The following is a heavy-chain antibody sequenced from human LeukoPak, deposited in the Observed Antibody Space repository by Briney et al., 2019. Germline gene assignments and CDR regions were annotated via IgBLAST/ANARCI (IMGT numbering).Heavy chain of an antibody. CDR2: IKQDGSEK. CDR1: GFTFSSYW. J-gene: IGHJ4*02. V-gene: IGHV3-7*01. Sequence: GGSLRLSCAASGFTFSSYWMSWVRQAPGKGLEWVANIKQDGSEKYYVDSVKGRFTISRDNAKNSLYLQMNSLRAEDTAVYYCARDRSAAANGGFDYWGQGTLVTVSS. CDR3: ARDRSAAANGGFDY. D-gene: IGHD3-16*01.